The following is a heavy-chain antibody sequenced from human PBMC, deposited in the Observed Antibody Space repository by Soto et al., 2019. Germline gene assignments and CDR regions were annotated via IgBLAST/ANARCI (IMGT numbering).Heavy chain of an antibody. Sequence: QVQLVESGGGVVQPGRSLRLSCAASGFTFSKFGMHWVRQAPGKGLEWLAVISFDGSTKYHADSVKGRFTVSRDNSKNTLYLQMNSLRADDTAVYHCAIDATNEYYYDSRGIGSPFAYWGQGTLVTVSS. D-gene: IGHD3-22*01. V-gene: IGHV3-33*05. CDR1: GFTFSKFG. CDR2: ISFDGSTK. J-gene: IGHJ4*02. CDR3: AIDATNEYYYDSRGIGSPFAY.